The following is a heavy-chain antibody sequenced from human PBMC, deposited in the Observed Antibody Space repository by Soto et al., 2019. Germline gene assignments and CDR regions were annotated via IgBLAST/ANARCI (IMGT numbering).Heavy chain of an antibody. J-gene: IGHJ4*02. D-gene: IGHD5-12*01. Sequence: GGSLRLSCVASGFTFSSYSMNWVRQASGQGLEWVSYISSSSNVIYYADSVKGRFTISRDNAKNSLYLQMNSLRDEDTAVYYCATSVGASGYEFYWGQGTLVTVSS. CDR2: ISSSSNVI. CDR1: GFTFSSYS. CDR3: ATSVGASGYEFY. V-gene: IGHV3-48*02.